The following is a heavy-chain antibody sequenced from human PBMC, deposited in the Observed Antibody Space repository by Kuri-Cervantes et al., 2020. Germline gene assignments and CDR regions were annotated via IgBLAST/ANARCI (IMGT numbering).Heavy chain of an antibody. CDR2: ISYDGSNK. J-gene: IGHJ4*02. Sequence: LSLTCAASGFTFSSYGMHWVHQAPGKGLEWVAVISYDGSNKYYADSVKGRFTISRDNAKNSLYLQMNSLRAEDTAVYYCARGGWNGWRPFDYWGQGTLVTVSS. CDR1: GFTFSSYG. CDR3: ARGGWNGWRPFDY. D-gene: IGHD1-1*01. V-gene: IGHV3-30*03.